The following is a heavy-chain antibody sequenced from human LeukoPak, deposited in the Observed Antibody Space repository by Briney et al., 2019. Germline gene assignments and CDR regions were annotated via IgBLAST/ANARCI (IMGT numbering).Heavy chain of an antibody. CDR3: ARDRRELLYYYYYMDV. D-gene: IGHD1-26*01. CDR1: RFTFSSYG. Sequence: GGSLRLSCAASRFTFSSYGMHWVRQAPGKGLEWVAYIQYDGSNEQYADSVKGRFSISRDSSKNILYLQMNSLRAEDTAVYYCARDRRELLYYYYYMDVWGKGTTVTVSS. CDR2: IQYDGSNE. J-gene: IGHJ6*03. V-gene: IGHV3-30*02.